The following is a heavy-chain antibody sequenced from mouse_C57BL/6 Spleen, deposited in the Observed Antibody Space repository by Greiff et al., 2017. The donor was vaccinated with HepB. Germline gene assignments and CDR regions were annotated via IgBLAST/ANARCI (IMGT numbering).Heavy chain of an antibody. J-gene: IGHJ4*01. CDR3: ARQLGRGLYYAMDY. V-gene: IGHV1-61*01. Sequence: QVQLQQPGAELVRPGSSVKLSCKASGYTFTSYWMDWVKQRPGQGLEWIGIIYPSDSETHYNQKFKDKATLTVDKSSSTAYMQLSSLTSEDSAVYYCARQLGRGLYYAMDYWGQGTSVTVSS. CDR1: GYTFTSYW. CDR2: IYPSDSET. D-gene: IGHD4-1*02.